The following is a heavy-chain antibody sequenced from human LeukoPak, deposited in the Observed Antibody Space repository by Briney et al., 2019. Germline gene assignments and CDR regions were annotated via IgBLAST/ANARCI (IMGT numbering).Heavy chain of an antibody. D-gene: IGHD6-19*01. Sequence: GASVKVSCKVSGYTLTELSMHWVRQAPGKGLEWMGGFDPEDGETIYAQKFQGRVTMTEDTSTDTAYMELSGLRSEDTAVYYCATAKQWLGNFDYWGQGTLVTVSS. CDR1: GYTLTELS. J-gene: IGHJ4*02. CDR2: FDPEDGET. V-gene: IGHV1-24*01. CDR3: ATAKQWLGNFDY.